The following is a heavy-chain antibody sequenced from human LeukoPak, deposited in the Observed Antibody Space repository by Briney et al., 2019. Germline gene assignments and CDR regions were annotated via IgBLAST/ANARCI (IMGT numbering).Heavy chain of an antibody. CDR3: AKDLRHSGSYPRFDY. V-gene: IGHV3-23*01. Sequence: RPGGSLRLSCAASGFTFSSYAMSWVRQAPGKGLEWVSAISGSGGSTYYADSVKGRFTISRDNSKNTLYLQMNSLRAEDTAVYYCAKDLRHSGSYPRFDYWGQGTLVTVSS. D-gene: IGHD1-26*01. J-gene: IGHJ4*02. CDR2: ISGSGGST. CDR1: GFTFSSYA.